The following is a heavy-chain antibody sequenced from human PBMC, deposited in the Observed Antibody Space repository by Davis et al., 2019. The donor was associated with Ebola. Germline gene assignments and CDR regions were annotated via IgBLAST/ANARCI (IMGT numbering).Heavy chain of an antibody. CDR2: ISGSGYT. CDR1: GFPFSGYA. J-gene: IGHJ4*02. V-gene: IGHV3-23*01. CDR3: AKGEGAMGTLDS. Sequence: PGGSLRLSCAASGFPFSGYAISWVRQAPGKGLQWVSGISGSGYTYYADSVKGRFTIFRDNSKNTLSLQMNSLRAEDTAVYYCAKGEGAMGTLDSWGQGTLVTVSS. D-gene: IGHD7-27*01.